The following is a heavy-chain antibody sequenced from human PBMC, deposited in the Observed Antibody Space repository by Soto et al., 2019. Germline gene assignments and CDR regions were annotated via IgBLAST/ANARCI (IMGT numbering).Heavy chain of an antibody. Sequence: SLRLSCVASGFTFSNYTMNWVRQAPGKGLDWLSSISRSSTNIFYADSVKGRLTVSRDNAKNVSYLQISSLSAEDTAVYYCARDLKVAGSNSYFYYGIDVWGQGTTVTVSS. CDR1: GFTFSNYT. V-gene: IGHV3-21*01. CDR3: ARDLKVAGSNSYFYYGIDV. D-gene: IGHD6-19*01. CDR2: ISRSSTNI. J-gene: IGHJ6*02.